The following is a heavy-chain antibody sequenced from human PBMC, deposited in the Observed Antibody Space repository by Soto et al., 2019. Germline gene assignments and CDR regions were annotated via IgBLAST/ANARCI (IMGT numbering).Heavy chain of an antibody. CDR3: ARDGSIAVAGFYYYGMDV. CDR1: GFTFSSYS. CDR2: ISSSSSYI. D-gene: IGHD6-19*01. J-gene: IGHJ6*02. Sequence: SLRPFCAASGFTFSSYSMNWVRQAPGKGLEWVSSISSSSSYIYYADSVKGRFTISRDNAKNSLYLQMNSLRAEDTAVYYCARDGSIAVAGFYYYGMDVWGQGTTVTVSS. V-gene: IGHV3-21*01.